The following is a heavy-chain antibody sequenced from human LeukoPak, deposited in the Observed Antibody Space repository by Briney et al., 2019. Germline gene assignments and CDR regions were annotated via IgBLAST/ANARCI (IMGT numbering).Heavy chain of an antibody. J-gene: IGHJ6*03. Sequence: GGSLRLSCAASGFTISSYEMNWVRQDPGKGLEWVSYISSSGSTIYYADSVKGRFTISRDNAKNSLYLQMNSLRAEDTAVYYCARGVRGVQTVYYTDVWGKGTTVTISS. CDR1: GFTISSYE. CDR3: ARGVRGVQTVYYTDV. V-gene: IGHV3-48*03. D-gene: IGHD3-10*02. CDR2: ISSSGSTI.